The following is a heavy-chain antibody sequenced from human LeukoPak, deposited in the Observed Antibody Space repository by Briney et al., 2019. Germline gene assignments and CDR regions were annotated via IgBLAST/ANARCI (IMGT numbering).Heavy chain of an antibody. CDR2: ICYSGST. Sequence: PSETLSLTCTVSGGSVSSGSYYWSWIRQPPGKGLEWIGYICYSGSTNYNPSLKGRVTISVDTSKNQFSLKLSSVTAADTAVYYCAREEAYSGYDADYYYGMDVWGKGTTVTVSS. CDR1: GGSVSSGSYY. D-gene: IGHD5-12*01. CDR3: AREEAYSGYDADYYYGMDV. J-gene: IGHJ6*04. V-gene: IGHV4-61*01.